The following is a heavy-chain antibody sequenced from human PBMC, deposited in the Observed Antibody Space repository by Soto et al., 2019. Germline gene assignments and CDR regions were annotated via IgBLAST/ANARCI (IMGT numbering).Heavy chain of an antibody. CDR3: ARVPILTGYFYYYYGMDA. CDR2: INPSGGST. D-gene: IGHD3-9*01. J-gene: IGHJ6*02. Sequence: ASVKVSCKASGYTFTSYYMHWVRQAPGQGLEWMGIINPSGGSTSYAQKFQGRVTMTRDTSTSTVYMELSSLRSEDTAVYYCARVPILTGYFYYYYGMDAWGQGTTVTVSS. V-gene: IGHV1-46*01. CDR1: GYTFTSYY.